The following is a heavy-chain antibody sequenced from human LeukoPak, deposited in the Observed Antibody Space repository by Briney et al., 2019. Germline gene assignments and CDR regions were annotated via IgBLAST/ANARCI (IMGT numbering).Heavy chain of an antibody. D-gene: IGHD6-13*01. J-gene: IGHJ5*02. CDR3: ARGGISSSWSDQYNWFDP. CDR1: GGSISSYY. V-gene: IGHV4-59*01. CDR2: IYYSGST. Sequence: PSETLSLACTVSGGSISSYYWSWIRQPPGKGLEWIGYIYYSGSTNYNPSLKSRVTISVDTSKNQFSLKLSSVTAADTAVYYCARGGISSSWSDQYNWFDPWGQGTLVTVSS.